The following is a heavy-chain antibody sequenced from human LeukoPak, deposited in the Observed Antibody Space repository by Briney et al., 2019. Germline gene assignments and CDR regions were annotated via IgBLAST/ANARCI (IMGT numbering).Heavy chain of an antibody. D-gene: IGHD4-23*01. Sequence: GGSLRLSCAASGFTFSSYAMTWVRQAPGKGLEWVSSISVNGGTTYYADSVKGRFTISRDSSKNTLYLQMNSLRAEDTAVYYCVKGGGNVRRYFEYWGQGTLVTVSS. CDR2: ISVNGGTT. J-gene: IGHJ4*02. CDR1: GFTFSSYA. V-gene: IGHV3-23*01. CDR3: VKGGGNVRRYFEY.